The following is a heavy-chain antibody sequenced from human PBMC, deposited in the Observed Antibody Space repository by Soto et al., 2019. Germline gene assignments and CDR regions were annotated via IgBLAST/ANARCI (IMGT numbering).Heavy chain of an antibody. V-gene: IGHV1-69*13. D-gene: IGHD6-19*01. CDR1: GGTFSSYA. CDR3: ARVGQWLAWYYGMDV. CDR2: IIPIFGTA. J-gene: IGHJ6*02. Sequence: GASVKVSCKAPGGTFSSYAISWVRQAPGQGLEWMGGIIPIFGTANYAQKFQGRVTITADESTSTAYMELSSLRSEDTAVYYCARVGQWLAWYYGMDVWGQGTTVTVSS.